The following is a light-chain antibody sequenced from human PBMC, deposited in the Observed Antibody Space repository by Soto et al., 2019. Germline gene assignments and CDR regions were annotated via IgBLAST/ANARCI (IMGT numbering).Light chain of an antibody. CDR3: QQYGSSPQT. V-gene: IGKV3-20*01. Sequence: SRSPRSLYMSTGERATLSCRASQSVSSSYLAWYQQKPGQAPRLLIYGASSRATGIPDRFSGSGSGTDFTLTISRLEPEDFAVYYCQQYGSSPQTFGQGTKVDIK. CDR2: GAS. CDR1: QSVSSSY. J-gene: IGKJ1*01.